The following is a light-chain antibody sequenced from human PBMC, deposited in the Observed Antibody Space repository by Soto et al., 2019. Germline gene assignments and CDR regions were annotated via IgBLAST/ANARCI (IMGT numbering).Light chain of an antibody. Sequence: QSALTQPASVSGSPGQSITISCTGTSSDVGGYNYVSWYQHHPGKAPKRMIHDVSNRPSGVSNRFSGSKSGNTASLTISGLQAEDEADYYCSSYIPNNSTYVFGTGTKLNVL. CDR1: SSDVGGYNY. V-gene: IGLV2-14*03. CDR3: SSYIPNNSTYV. J-gene: IGLJ1*01. CDR2: DVS.